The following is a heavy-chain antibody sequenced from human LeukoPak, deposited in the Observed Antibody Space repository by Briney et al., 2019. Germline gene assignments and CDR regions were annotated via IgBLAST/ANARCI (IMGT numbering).Heavy chain of an antibody. J-gene: IGHJ4*02. D-gene: IGHD6-19*01. CDR2: IYTSGSA. CDR3: ARHAVYAGSGWAFDY. CDR1: GDSINSDSYY. V-gene: IGHV4-61*02. Sequence: PSQTLSLTCTVSGDSINSDSYYWSWIRQPAGKGLEWIGRIYTSGSADHNPSLKSRVTISVDTSKNQFSLNLNSVTAADTAVYYCARHAVYAGSGWAFDYWGQGTLVTVFS.